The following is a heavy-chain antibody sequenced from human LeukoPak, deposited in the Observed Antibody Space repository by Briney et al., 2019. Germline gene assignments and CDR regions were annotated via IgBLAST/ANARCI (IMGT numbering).Heavy chain of an antibody. J-gene: IGHJ4*02. CDR1: GGSISSYY. Sequence: PSETLSLTCTVSGGSISSYYWSWIRQPPGKGLEWIGYIYYSGSTNYNPSLKSRVTISVDTSKNQVSLKLSSVTAADTAVYYCARQYTVDYGDYFDYWGQGTLVTVSS. CDR2: IYYSGST. V-gene: IGHV4-59*08. CDR3: ARQYTVDYGDYFDY. D-gene: IGHD4-17*01.